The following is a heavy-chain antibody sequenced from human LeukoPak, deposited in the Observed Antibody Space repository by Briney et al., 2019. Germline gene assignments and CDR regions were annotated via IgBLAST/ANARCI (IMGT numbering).Heavy chain of an antibody. CDR1: GFSFGKYW. CDR3: ARRFNFGVDH. CDR2: IKLDGSEK. V-gene: IGHV3-7*01. D-gene: IGHD1-1*01. Sequence: GGSLRLSCVASGFSFGKYWMSWVRQAPGKGLEWVANIKLDGSEKNYVDSVKGRFSISRDNARNSQYLQLNNLRVDDTAVYFCARRFNFGVDHWGHGTLVTVSS. J-gene: IGHJ4*01.